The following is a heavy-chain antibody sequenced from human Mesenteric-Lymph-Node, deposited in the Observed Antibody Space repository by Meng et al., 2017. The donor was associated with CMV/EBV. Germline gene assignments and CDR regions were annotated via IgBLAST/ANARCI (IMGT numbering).Heavy chain of an antibody. V-gene: IGHV3-48*04. CDR1: GFTFSSYS. CDR2: ISSTSITL. CDR3: ARDFLEARRLYNWFDP. D-gene: IGHD3-3*01. Sequence: GGSLRLSCAASGFTFSSYSMNWVRQAPGKGLEWVAYISSTSITLYYADSVKGRFTISRDNAKNSLYLQMNNLRAEDTAVYYCARDFLEARRLYNWFDPWGQGTLVTVSS. J-gene: IGHJ5*02.